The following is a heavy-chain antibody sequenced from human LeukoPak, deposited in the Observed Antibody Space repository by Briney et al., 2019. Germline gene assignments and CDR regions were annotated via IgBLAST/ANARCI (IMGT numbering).Heavy chain of an antibody. J-gene: IGHJ6*02. CDR2: IISMFGTP. CDR1: GGAFDNYA. V-gene: IGHV1-69*01. CDR3: ANKRSEETKQHHHGSGSYFNPWYYGMDV. Sequence: SVKLSCKASGGAFDNYAISWVRHAPGQGLDWIGWIISMFGTPHYAEKFQGRATITADESTSTAYMELSSLRSEDTAVYYCANKRSEETKQHHHGSGSYFNPWYYGMDVWGQGTKVSVSS. D-gene: IGHD3-10*01.